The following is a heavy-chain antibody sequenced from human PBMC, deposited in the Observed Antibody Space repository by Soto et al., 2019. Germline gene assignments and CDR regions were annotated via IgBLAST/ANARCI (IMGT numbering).Heavy chain of an antibody. D-gene: IGHD2-15*01. CDR2: ISRSSTI. J-gene: IGHJ4*02. CDR1: GFTLSRYS. Sequence: EVQLVGSGGDLVQPGGSLRLSCVACGFTLSRYSMNWVRQAPGKGLEWVSYISRSSTIYYADSVKGRFTISRDNAENSLYLQMNSLRAEDTAVYYCARDLAGDIPDYWGQGTRVTVSS. CDR3: ARDLAGDIPDY. V-gene: IGHV3-48*01.